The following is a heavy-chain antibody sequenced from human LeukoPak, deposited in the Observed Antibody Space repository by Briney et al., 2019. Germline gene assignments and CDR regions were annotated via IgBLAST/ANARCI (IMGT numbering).Heavy chain of an antibody. CDR2: IYYSGST. Sequence: SETLSLTCTVSGGSIGSSSYYWGWIRQPPGKGLEWIGSIYYSGSTYYNPSLKSRVIISVDTSKNQLSLKLSSVTAADTAVYYCARHALYHYYGPPHDPWGQGTLVTVSS. CDR3: ARHALYHYYGPPHDP. CDR1: GGSIGSSSYY. V-gene: IGHV4-39*01. J-gene: IGHJ5*02. D-gene: IGHD3-10*01.